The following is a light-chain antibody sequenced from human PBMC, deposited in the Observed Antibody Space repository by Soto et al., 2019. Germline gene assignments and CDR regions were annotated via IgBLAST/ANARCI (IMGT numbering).Light chain of an antibody. CDR1: QSVRGH. Sequence: PGETATLSCRASQSVRGHLAWYQQKPGQAPRLLIYGASNRATGIPDRFSGSGSGTDFTLTISRLEPEDFAVYYCQQYGSSGTFGQGTKVDI. J-gene: IGKJ1*01. V-gene: IGKV3-20*01. CDR3: QQYGSSGT. CDR2: GAS.